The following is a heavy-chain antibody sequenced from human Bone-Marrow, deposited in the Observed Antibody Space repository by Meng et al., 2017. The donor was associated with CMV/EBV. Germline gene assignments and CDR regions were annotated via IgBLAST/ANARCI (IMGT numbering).Heavy chain of an antibody. D-gene: IGHD1-26*01. V-gene: IGHV1-2*02. CDR3: ARDYSGSFMDAFDI. CDR2: INPNSGGT. CDR1: GYTFTGYY. J-gene: IGHJ3*02. Sequence: ASVKVSCQASGYTFTGYYMHWVRQAPGPGLEWMGWINPNSGGTNYAQKFQGRVTMTRDTSISTAYMELSRLRSDDTAVYYCARDYSGSFMDAFDIWGQGTMVTVSS.